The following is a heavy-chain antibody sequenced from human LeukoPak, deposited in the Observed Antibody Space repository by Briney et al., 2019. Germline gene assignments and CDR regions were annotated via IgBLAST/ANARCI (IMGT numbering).Heavy chain of an antibody. CDR3: XXXXXXXXXXXXXXNYYYYYGVDV. Sequence: GGSLRLSCAASGFTFSSYAMSWVRQAPGKGLEWVSAISGSGGSTYYADSVKGWFTISRDNSKNTLYLQMNSLRAEDTAVYYXXXXXXXXXXXXXXXNYYYYYGVDVWGQGTTVTVSS. CDR1: GFTFSSYA. CDR2: ISGSGGST. J-gene: IGHJ6*02. V-gene: IGHV3-23*01.